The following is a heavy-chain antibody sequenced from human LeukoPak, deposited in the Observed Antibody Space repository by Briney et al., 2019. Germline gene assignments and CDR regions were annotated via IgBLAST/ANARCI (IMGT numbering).Heavy chain of an antibody. Sequence: GGSLRLSCAASGFSFRSYAMSWVRQAPGKGLEWVSGISGSGVGTYYADSVKGRFTISRDNSKNTLYLQMNSLRAEDTAVYYCARDPGYYYDSSGYYGFDYWGQGTLVTVSS. CDR2: ISGSGVGT. J-gene: IGHJ4*02. D-gene: IGHD3-22*01. CDR1: GFSFRSYA. CDR3: ARDPGYYYDSSGYYGFDY. V-gene: IGHV3-23*01.